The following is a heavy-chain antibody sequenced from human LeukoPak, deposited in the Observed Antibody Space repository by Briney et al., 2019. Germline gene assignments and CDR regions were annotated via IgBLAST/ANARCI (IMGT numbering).Heavy chain of an antibody. J-gene: IGHJ6*04. D-gene: IGHD1-1*01. V-gene: IGHV1-18*04. Sequence: GSVKVSCKASGYTFMNYGITWARQAPGQGLEWMGWISPYSGDPKYAQKYQGRVTMTTDTSTTTAYMELRSLTSDDTAVYYCARMSNWNLGDWGKGTTVTVSS. CDR2: ISPYSGDP. CDR1: GYTFMNYG. CDR3: ARMSNWNLGD.